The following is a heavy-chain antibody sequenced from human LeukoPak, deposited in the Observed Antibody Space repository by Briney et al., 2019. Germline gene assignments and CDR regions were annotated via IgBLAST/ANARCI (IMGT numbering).Heavy chain of an antibody. Sequence: KASETLSLTCTVSGGSISSYYWSWIRQPPGKGLEWIGDIYYSGSTNYNPSLKSRVTISVDTSKNQFSLTLSSVTAADTAVYYCARSSMVRGTNYMDVWGKGTTVSISS. CDR1: GGSISSYY. V-gene: IGHV4-59*01. CDR2: IYYSGST. D-gene: IGHD3-10*01. CDR3: ARSSMVRGTNYMDV. J-gene: IGHJ6*03.